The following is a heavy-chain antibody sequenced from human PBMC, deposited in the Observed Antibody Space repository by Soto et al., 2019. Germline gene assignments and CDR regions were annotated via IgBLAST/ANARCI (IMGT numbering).Heavy chain of an antibody. V-gene: IGHV4-34*01. J-gene: IGHJ6*02. D-gene: IGHD2-2*01. CDR2: INHSGST. CDR3: ARGDCSSTGCIGYGMDV. CDR1: GGSFSGYY. Sequence: SETLSLTCAVYGGSFSGYYWSWIRQPPGKGLEWIGEINHSGSTNYNPSLKSRVTISVDTSKNQFSLKLSSVTAADTAVYYCARGDCSSTGCIGYGMDVWGQGTTVTVSS.